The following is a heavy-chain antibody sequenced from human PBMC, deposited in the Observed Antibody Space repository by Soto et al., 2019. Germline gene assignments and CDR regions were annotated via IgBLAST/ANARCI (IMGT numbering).Heavy chain of an antibody. D-gene: IGHD6-13*01. Sequence: PGGSLRLSCAASGFTFSSYAMSWVRQAPGKGQEWVSAISGSGGSTYYADSVKGRFTISRDNSKNTLYLQMNSLRAEDTAVYYCAKTGSSWHYYYYYYYLAVWGKGTTVTVSS. CDR3: AKTGSSWHYYYYYYYLAV. CDR2: ISGSGGST. V-gene: IGHV3-23*01. CDR1: GFTFSSYA. J-gene: IGHJ6*03.